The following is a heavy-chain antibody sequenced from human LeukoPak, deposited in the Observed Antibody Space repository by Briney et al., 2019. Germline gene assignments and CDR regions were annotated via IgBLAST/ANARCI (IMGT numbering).Heavy chain of an antibody. CDR2: IYSGGST. D-gene: IGHD3-10*01. CDR3: ARDRGDYYDY. V-gene: IGHV3-53*01. J-gene: IGHJ4*02. CDR1: GFTFSSYW. Sequence: PGGSLRLSCAASGFTFSSYWMSWVRQAPGKGLEWVSVIYSGGSTYYADSVKGRFTISRDNSKNTLYLQMNSLRAEDTAVYYCARDRGDYYDYWGQGTLVTVSS.